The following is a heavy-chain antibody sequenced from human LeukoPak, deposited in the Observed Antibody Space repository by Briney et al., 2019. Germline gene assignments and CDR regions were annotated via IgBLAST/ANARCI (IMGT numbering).Heavy chain of an antibody. J-gene: IGHJ4*02. V-gene: IGHV3-33*01. D-gene: IGHD5-24*01. CDR3: AASTDGYKRPLDY. Sequence: PGRSLRLSCAASGFTLSSYGMHWVPQAPGKGLEWVAVIWYDGSNKYYADSVKGRFTISRDNSKNTLYLQMNSLRAEDTAVYYCAASTDGYKRPLDYWGQGTLVTVSS. CDR2: IWYDGSNK. CDR1: GFTLSSYG.